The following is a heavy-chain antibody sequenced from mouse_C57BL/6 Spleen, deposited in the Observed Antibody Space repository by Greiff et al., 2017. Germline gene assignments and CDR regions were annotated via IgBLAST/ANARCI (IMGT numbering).Heavy chain of an antibody. CDR3: ARASNYGDFDY. J-gene: IGHJ2*01. V-gene: IGHV1-85*01. CDR1: GYTFTSYD. D-gene: IGHD2-5*01. Sequence: QVQLKESGPELVKPGASVKLSCKASGYTFTSYDINWVKQRPGQGLEWIGWIYPRDGSTKYNEKFKGKATLTVDTSSSTAYMELHSLTSEDSAVYFCARASNYGDFDYWGQGTTLTVSS. CDR2: IYPRDGST.